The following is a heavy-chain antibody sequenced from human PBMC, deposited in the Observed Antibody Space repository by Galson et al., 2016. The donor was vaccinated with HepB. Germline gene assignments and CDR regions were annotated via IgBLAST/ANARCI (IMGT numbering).Heavy chain of an antibody. Sequence: SLRLSCATSGFGFSHAWMHWVRQAPGKGLEWVGRIKSKNDGETTHYAAPVKGRFAISRDDSKNTLYLQINSLKTEDTAVYYCTVGATYDFWSGYYMPDPWGQGTLVTVSS. CDR2: IKSKNDGETT. V-gene: IGHV3-15*07. J-gene: IGHJ5*02. D-gene: IGHD3-3*01. CDR1: GFGFSHAW. CDR3: TVGATYDFWSGYYMPDP.